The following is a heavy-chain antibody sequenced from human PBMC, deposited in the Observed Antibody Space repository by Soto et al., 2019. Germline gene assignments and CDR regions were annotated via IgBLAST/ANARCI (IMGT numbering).Heavy chain of an antibody. V-gene: IGHV4-31*03. D-gene: IGHD2-2*01. CDR3: ASSLGYCSSTSCSPWAVFDY. J-gene: IGHJ4*02. CDR2: IYYSGST. CDR1: GGSISSGGYY. Sequence: PSETLSLTCTVSGGSISSGGYYWSWIRQHPGKGLEWIGYIYYSGSTYYNPSLKSRVTISVDTPKNQFSLKLSSVTAADTAVYYCASSLGYCSSTSCSPWAVFDYWGQGTLVTVSS.